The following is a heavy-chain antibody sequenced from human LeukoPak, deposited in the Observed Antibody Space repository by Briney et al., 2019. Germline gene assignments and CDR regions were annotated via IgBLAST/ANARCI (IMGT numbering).Heavy chain of an antibody. V-gene: IGHV3-30*18. D-gene: IGHD3-10*01. CDR2: ISYDGSNK. J-gene: IGHJ4*02. CDR3: AKGRDRWFGEAPDY. Sequence: GGSLRLSCAASGFTFSSYGMHWVRQAPGKGLEWVAVISYDGSNKYYADSVKGRFTISRDNSKNTLYLQMYSLRAEDTAVYYCAKGRDRWFGEAPDYWGQGTLVTVSS. CDR1: GFTFSSYG.